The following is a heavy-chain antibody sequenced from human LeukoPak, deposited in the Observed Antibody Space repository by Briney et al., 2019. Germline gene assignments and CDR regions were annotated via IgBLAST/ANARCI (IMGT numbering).Heavy chain of an antibody. CDR2: IYYSGST. CDR1: GGSISSGDYY. J-gene: IGHJ6*02. V-gene: IGHV4-30-4*01. CDR3: ARDPYYDFWSGNPPYYYYYGMDV. D-gene: IGHD3-3*01. Sequence: SETLSLTCTVSGGSISSGDYYWSWIRQPPGKGLEWIGYIYYSGSTYYNPSLKSRVTISVDTSKNQFSLKLSSVTAADTAVYYCARDPYYDFWSGNPPYYYYYGMDVWGQGTTVTVSS.